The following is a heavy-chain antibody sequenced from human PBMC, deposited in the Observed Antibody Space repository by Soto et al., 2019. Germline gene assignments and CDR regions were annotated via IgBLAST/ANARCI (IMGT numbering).Heavy chain of an antibody. V-gene: IGHV4-59*01. D-gene: IGHD2-15*01. CDR1: GGSRSSYY. Sequence: SETLSLTGTVSGGSRSSYYWTWLRQSPGRGLEWIGYISYSGSTYYNPSLKSRVTISADTSKNQFSLRMNSMIAADTAVYYCARADPDASVGYWGQGTLVTVSS. CDR3: ARADPDASVGY. J-gene: IGHJ4*02. CDR2: ISYSGST.